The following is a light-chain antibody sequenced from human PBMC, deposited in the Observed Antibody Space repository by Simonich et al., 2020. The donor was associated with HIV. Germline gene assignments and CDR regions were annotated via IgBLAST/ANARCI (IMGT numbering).Light chain of an antibody. V-gene: IGKV3-20*01. J-gene: IGKJ4*01. CDR3: QQYGTSST. CDR1: QSVSSS. Sequence: EIVMTQSPATLSVSPGERATLSCRASQSVSSSLAWYQQKPGQAPRLLIDGASSRATGIPDRFSGSGSGTDFTLTISRLEPEDFAVYYCQQYGTSSTFGGGTKVEIK. CDR2: GAS.